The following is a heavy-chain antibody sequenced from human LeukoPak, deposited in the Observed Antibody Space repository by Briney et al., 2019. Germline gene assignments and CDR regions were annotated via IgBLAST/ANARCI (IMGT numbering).Heavy chain of an antibody. D-gene: IGHD2-15*01. Sequence: PGGSLRLSCAASGFTFISYSMNWVRQAPGKGLEWVSSISSSSSYIYCADSVKGRFTISIDNAKNSLYLQMNSLRAEDTAVYYCARDPAGLCSGGSCYRWFDPWGQGTLVTVSS. J-gene: IGHJ5*02. CDR3: ARDPAGLCSGGSCYRWFDP. V-gene: IGHV3-21*01. CDR2: ISSSSSYI. CDR1: GFTFISYS.